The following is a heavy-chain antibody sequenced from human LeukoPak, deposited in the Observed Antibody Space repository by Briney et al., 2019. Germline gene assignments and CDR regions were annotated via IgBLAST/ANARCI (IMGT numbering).Heavy chain of an antibody. V-gene: IGHV3-30*18. Sequence: PGGSLRLSCAASGFTFSSYGMHWVRQAPGKGLEWVAVISYDGSNKYYADSVKGRFTISRDNSKNTLYLQMNSLRAEDTAVYYCAKVGGMAADYWGQGTLVTVSS. D-gene: IGHD5-24*01. CDR3: AKVGGMAADY. CDR2: ISYDGSNK. CDR1: GFTFSSYG. J-gene: IGHJ4*02.